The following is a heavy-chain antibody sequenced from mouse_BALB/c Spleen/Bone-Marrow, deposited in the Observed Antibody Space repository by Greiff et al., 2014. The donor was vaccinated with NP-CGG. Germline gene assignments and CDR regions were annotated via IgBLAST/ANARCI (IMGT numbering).Heavy chain of an antibody. CDR1: GYTFTEYI. J-gene: IGHJ2*01. CDR3: ARHEGGGYFDY. Sequence: VQLVESGAGLVKPGASVKLSCKASGYTFTEYIIHWVKQRSGQGLEWIGWFYPGSGSIKYNEKFKDKATLTADKSSSTVYMDLSRLTSEDSAVYFCARHEGGGYFDYWGQGTTLTVSS. D-gene: IGHD1-1*02. V-gene: IGHV1-62-2*01. CDR2: FYPGSGSI.